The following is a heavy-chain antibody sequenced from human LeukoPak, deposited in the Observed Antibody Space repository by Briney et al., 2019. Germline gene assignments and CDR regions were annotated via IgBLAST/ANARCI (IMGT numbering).Heavy chain of an antibody. CDR2: ISSSGSTI. V-gene: IGHV3-11*04. D-gene: IGHD2-2*01. CDR1: GFTLSDYY. CDR3: ARDLFGGEGYCSSTSCYGRDY. J-gene: IGHJ4*02. Sequence: GGSLRLSCAASGFTLSDYYMSWIRQAPGKGLEWVAYISSSGSTIYYADSVKGRFTISRDNAKNSLYLQMNSLRAEDTAVYYCARDLFGGEGYCSSTSCYGRDYWGQGTLVTVSS.